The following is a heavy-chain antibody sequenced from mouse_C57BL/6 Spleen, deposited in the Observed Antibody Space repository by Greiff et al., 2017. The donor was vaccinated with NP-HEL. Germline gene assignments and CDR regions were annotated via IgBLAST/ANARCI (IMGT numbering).Heavy chain of an antibody. V-gene: IGHV1-72*01. J-gene: IGHJ4*01. D-gene: IGHD1-1*01. CDR3: ARWITTVVARAMDY. CDR1: GYTFTSYW. CDR2: IDPNSGGT. Sequence: QVQLKQPGAELVKPGASVKLSCKASGYTFTSYWMHWVKQRPGRGLEWIGRIDPNSGGTKYNEKFKSKATLTVDKPSSTAYMQLSSLTSEDSAVYYCARWITTVVARAMDYWGQGTSVTVAS.